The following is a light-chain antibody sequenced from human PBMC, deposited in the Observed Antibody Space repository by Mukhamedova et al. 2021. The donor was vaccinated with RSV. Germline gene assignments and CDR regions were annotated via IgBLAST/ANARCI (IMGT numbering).Light chain of an antibody. V-gene: IGKV1-9*01. J-gene: IGKJ5*01. Sequence: GDRVTITCRASQGIFTYLAWYQQRPGKASKLLISAASTLQSGVPSRFSGSGSGTDFTLTINSLQAEDFATYYCQQFNTDPITFGQG. CDR3: QQFNTDPIT. CDR1: QGIFTY. CDR2: AAS.